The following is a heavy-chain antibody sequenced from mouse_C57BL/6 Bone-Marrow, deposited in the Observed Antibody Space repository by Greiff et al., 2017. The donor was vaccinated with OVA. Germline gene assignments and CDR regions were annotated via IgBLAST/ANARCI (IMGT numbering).Heavy chain of an antibody. D-gene: IGHD2-3*01. V-gene: IGHV5-17*01. CDR2: ISSGSSTI. Sequence: EVMLVESGGGLVKPGGSLKLSCAASGFTFSDYGMHWVRQAPEKGLEWVAYISSGSSTIYYADTVKGRFTISRDNAKNTLFLQMTSLRSEDTAMYYCARGDGPWFAYWGQGTLVTVSA. J-gene: IGHJ3*01. CDR1: GFTFSDYG. CDR3: ARGDGPWFAY.